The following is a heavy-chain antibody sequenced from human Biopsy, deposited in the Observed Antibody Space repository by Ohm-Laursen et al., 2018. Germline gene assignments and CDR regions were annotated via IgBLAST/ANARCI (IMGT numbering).Heavy chain of an antibody. Sequence: VTLSLTCTVSGGSIRRDYWSWIRQTPGKGLEWIGYIYYSGSTNYNPSLKSRVTISVDTSKNQFSLRLNSVTAADTAVYYCARGEAGVYDALDIWGQGTMVIVSS. CDR2: IYYSGST. D-gene: IGHD5/OR15-5a*01. J-gene: IGHJ3*02. V-gene: IGHV4-59*01. CDR1: GGSIRRDY. CDR3: ARGEAGVYDALDI.